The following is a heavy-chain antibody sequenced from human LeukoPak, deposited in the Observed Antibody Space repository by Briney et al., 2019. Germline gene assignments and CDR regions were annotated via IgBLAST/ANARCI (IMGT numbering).Heavy chain of an antibody. Sequence: LSLTCTVSGGSISSGDYYWSWIRQPPGKGLEWVSSISDNGAGTFYADSVKGRFTISRDNSDKTLYLQMNSLRAEDTAVYYCAKRSLSGTWYFDLWGRGTLVIVSS. V-gene: IGHV3-23*01. CDR3: AKRSLSGTWYFDL. J-gene: IGHJ2*01. D-gene: IGHD3-3*01. CDR2: ISDNGAGT. CDR1: GGSISSGDYY.